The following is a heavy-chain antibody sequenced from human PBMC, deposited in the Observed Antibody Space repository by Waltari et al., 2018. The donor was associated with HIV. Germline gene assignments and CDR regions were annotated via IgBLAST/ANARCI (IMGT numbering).Heavy chain of an antibody. Sequence: QAQLVESGGGVVEPGRYISRSCVAVGFPFRSDTIHWVRQAPGKGLEWVAVISYDGSNKYYADSVKGRFTISRDNSKNTLYLQMNSLRAEDTAVYYCARDPQYCSSTSCSYYFDYWGQGTLVTVSS. V-gene: IGHV3-30-3*01. CDR1: GFPFRSDT. CDR3: ARDPQYCSSTSCSYYFDY. CDR2: ISYDGSNK. J-gene: IGHJ4*02. D-gene: IGHD2-2*01.